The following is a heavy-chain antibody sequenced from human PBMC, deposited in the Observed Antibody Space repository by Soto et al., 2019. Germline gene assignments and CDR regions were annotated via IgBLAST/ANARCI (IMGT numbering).Heavy chain of an antibody. CDR1: GYTFTIYG. CDR3: ARFDYYDSSGYYGY. Sequence: QVQLVQSGAEVKKPGASVKVSCKASGYTFTIYGISWVRQAPGQGLEWMGWISGYNGNTDYAQNLQDRVTLTTDASTSSVYKEMRSLRSDDTAVYYCARFDYYDSSGYYGYWGQGTLITVSS. CDR2: ISGYNGNT. D-gene: IGHD3-22*01. V-gene: IGHV1-18*04. J-gene: IGHJ4*02.